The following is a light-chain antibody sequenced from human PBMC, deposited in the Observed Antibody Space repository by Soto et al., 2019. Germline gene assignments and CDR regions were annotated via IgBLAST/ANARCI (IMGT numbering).Light chain of an antibody. CDR2: GAS. CDR3: QQYSSYSWT. J-gene: IGKJ1*01. Sequence: EVLLTQSPATLSLSPGNRATLSCRASQSVNNFLAWYQQKPGQAPRLLIFGASNRATGIPARFSGSGSGRDFTLTISSLQPDDFATYWCQQYSSYSWTFGQGTKVDIK. V-gene: IGKV3-11*02. CDR1: QSVNNF.